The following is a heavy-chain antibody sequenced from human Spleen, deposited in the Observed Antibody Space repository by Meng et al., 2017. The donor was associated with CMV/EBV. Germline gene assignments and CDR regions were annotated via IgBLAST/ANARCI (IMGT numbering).Heavy chain of an antibody. J-gene: IGHJ6*02. Sequence: ASVKVSCKASGYTFTDYYMHWVRQAPGQGLEWMGWINPNSGGTNYAQKFQGRVTMTRDTSISTAYMELSRLRSDDTAMYYCARNLCSSTSCYGMDVWGQGTTGHRLL. CDR3: ARNLCSSTSCYGMDV. CDR1: GYTFTDYY. CDR2: INPNSGGT. V-gene: IGHV1-2*02. D-gene: IGHD2-2*01.